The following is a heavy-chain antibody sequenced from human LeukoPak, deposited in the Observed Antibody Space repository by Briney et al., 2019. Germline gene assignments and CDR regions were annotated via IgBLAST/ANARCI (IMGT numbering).Heavy chain of an antibody. CDR2: INQDGSEK. V-gene: IGHV3-7*01. J-gene: IGHJ4*02. CDR3: ARAIAARGSY. D-gene: IGHD6-6*01. CDR1: GFTLDTYW. Sequence: PGGSLRLSCAASGFTLDTYWMTWVRQAPGKGLEWVANINQDGSEKYYVDSVKGRFTISRDNAKNSLYLQMNSLRAEDTAVYYCARAIAARGSYWGQGTLVTVSS.